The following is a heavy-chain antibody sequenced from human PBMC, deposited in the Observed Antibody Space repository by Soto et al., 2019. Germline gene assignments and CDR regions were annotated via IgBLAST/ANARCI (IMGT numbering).Heavy chain of an antibody. CDR3: VRGGSYPDLYFDF. J-gene: IGHJ4*02. CDR2: IYYRGNT. D-gene: IGHD1-26*01. V-gene: IGHV4-39*01. CDR1: GGSISSSGYY. Sequence: QVQLQESGPGLVKPSETLSLTCTVAGGSISSSGYYWGWIRQPPGQGLEWIGNIYYRGNTHYSPSLKSRVTISVDTSWNQFSLQLRSVTAAETAVYYCVRGGSYPDLYFDFWGQGTLVIVSS.